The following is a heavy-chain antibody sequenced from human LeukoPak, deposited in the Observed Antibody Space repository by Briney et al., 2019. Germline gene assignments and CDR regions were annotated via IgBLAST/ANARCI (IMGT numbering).Heavy chain of an antibody. CDR3: ARDRKYYYHMDV. V-gene: IGHV4-39*07. CDR1: GGSISSSSYY. CDR2: IYYSGTT. J-gene: IGHJ6*03. Sequence: SETLSLTCTVSGGSISSSSYYWGWIRQPPGKGLEWIGSIYYSGTTYYNPSLKSRVTIAVDTSKNQFSLKLSSVTAADTAVYYCARDRKYYYHMDVWGKGTTVTVSS. D-gene: IGHD1-14*01.